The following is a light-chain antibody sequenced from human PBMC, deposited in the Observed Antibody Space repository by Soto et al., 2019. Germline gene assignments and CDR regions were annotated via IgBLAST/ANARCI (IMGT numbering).Light chain of an antibody. CDR3: QQRSNWYT. V-gene: IGKV3-11*01. CDR1: QSIGRY. J-gene: IGKJ2*01. Sequence: IVLTQSPATLSLSPGERATLSCRASQSIGRYLAWYQQKPGQATRLLIYASSNRATGIPARFSGSGSVIDFTPAVNRLDPVDFAVYYCQQRSNWYTLGQGTVLVIK. CDR2: ASS.